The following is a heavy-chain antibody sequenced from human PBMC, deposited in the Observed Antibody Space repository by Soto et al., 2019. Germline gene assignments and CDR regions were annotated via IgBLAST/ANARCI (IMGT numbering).Heavy chain of an antibody. CDR2: IYSDGST. D-gene: IGHD3-10*01. CDR3: ARDSSYYGSGRGVLDY. Sequence: GGSLRLSCAVSGCTVSTNYMSWVRQAPGKGLECVSIIYSDGSTYYADSVKGRFTTSRDSAKNTLYLQMDNLRADDTAVYHCARDSSYYGSGRGVLDYWGQGTLVTVSS. CDR1: GCTVSTNY. J-gene: IGHJ4*02. V-gene: IGHV3-66*01.